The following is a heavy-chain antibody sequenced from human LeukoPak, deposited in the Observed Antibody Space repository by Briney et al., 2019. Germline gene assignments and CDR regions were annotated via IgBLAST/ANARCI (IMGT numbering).Heavy chain of an antibody. D-gene: IGHD2-15*01. CDR3: TRDSALLGVAFDL. CDR2: ISSNGDNT. CDR1: GFPFNTYA. V-gene: IGHV3-64D*06. J-gene: IGHJ3*01. Sequence: GGSLRLSCSASGFPFNTYAIHWVRQAPGKGLEYVADISSNGDNTDFADSAKGRFTISRDNSKSTLFLQMNSLRAEDTAVYFCTRDSALLGVAFDLWGQGTVVTVSS.